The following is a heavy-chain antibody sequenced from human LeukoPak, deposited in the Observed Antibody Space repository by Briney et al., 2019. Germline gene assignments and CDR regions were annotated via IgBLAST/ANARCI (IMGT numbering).Heavy chain of an antibody. CDR2: IYHSGST. J-gene: IGHJ3*02. Sequence: SETLSLTCAVSGYSISSDYYWGWIRQPPGKGLEWIGSIYHSGSTYYNPSLKSRVTISVDASKNQFSLKLSSVTAADTAVYYCARGLTATITVDAFDIWGQGTMVTVSS. D-gene: IGHD5-24*01. V-gene: IGHV4-38-2*01. CDR3: ARGLTATITVDAFDI. CDR1: GYSISSDYY.